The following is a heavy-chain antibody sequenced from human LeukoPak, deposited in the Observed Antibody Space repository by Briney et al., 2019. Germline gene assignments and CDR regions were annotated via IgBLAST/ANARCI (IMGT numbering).Heavy chain of an antibody. CDR3: ARDIGVNRFDY. V-gene: IGHV1-18*01. J-gene: IGHJ4*01. Sequence: GASVKVSCKASGYTFTTYSMNWVRQAPGQGLEWMGWIHAKEGDMNYPQKFEGRLTLSTDTATSTAYMELRSLRSDDTAVYYCARDIGVNRFDYWGQGSLITVSS. CDR2: IHAKEGDM. CDR1: GYTFTTYS. D-gene: IGHD3-16*01.